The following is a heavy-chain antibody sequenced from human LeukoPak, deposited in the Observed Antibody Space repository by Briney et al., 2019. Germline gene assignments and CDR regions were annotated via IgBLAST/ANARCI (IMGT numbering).Heavy chain of an antibody. V-gene: IGHV1-8*02. J-gene: IGHJ4*02. D-gene: IGHD3-9*01. CDR1: GYTFTNYG. CDR3: AREGGESGYSS. CDR2: MNPNSGNT. Sequence: ASVKVSCKASGYTFTNYGISWVRQAPGQGLEWMGWMNPNSGNTGYAQKFQGRVTMTRNTSISTAYMELSSLRSEDTAVYYCAREGGESGYSSWGQGTLVTVSS.